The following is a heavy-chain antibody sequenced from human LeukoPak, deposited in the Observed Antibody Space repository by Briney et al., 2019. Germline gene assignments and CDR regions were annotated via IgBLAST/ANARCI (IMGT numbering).Heavy chain of an antibody. CDR1: GFTFSSYG. D-gene: IGHD4-11*01. Sequence: GGSLRLSCAASGFTFSSYGMHWVRQAPGKGLEWVSYISSSGSTTYYADSVKGRFTISRDNSKNTLYLQMNSLRAEDAAVYYCANEYSKGDVWGQGTMVTVSS. CDR3: ANEYSKGDV. V-gene: IGHV3-23*01. J-gene: IGHJ3*01. CDR2: ISSSGSTT.